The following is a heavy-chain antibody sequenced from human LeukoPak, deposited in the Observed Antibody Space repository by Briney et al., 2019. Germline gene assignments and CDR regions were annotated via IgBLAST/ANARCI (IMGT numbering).Heavy chain of an antibody. Sequence: GGSLRLSCAASGFTFSSYAMSRVRQAPGKGLEWVSAISGSGGSTYYADSVKGRLTISRDNSKNTLYLQMNSLRAEDTAVYYCAKAKLLWFGESQYYFDYWGRGTLVTVSS. D-gene: IGHD3-10*01. CDR2: ISGSGGST. J-gene: IGHJ4*02. V-gene: IGHV3-23*01. CDR3: AKAKLLWFGESQYYFDY. CDR1: GFTFSSYA.